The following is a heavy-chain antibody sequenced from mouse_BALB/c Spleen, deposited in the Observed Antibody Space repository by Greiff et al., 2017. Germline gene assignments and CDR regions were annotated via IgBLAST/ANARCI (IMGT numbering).Heavy chain of an antibody. D-gene: IGHD1-2*01. J-gene: IGHJ4*01. Sequence: QVQLQQSGAELMKPGASVKISCKATGYTFSSYWIEWVKQRPGHGLEWIGEILPGSGSTNYNEKFKGKATFTADTSSNTAYMQLSSLTSEDSAVYYCARRDYYGYYYAMDYWGQGTSVTVSS. CDR1: GYTFSSYW. CDR2: ILPGSGST. CDR3: ARRDYYGYYYAMDY. V-gene: IGHV1-9*01.